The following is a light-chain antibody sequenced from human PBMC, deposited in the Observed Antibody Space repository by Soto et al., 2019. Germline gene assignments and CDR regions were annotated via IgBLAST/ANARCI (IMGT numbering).Light chain of an antibody. CDR2: EVS. J-gene: IGLJ1*01. V-gene: IGLV2-8*01. CDR3: QSYDTGLGGYV. Sequence: QSALTQPPSASGSPGQSVTISCTGTSSDVGGYNYVSWYQQHPGTAPKLMIYEVSKRPSGVPDRFSGSKSGTSASLGITGLQAEDEADYYCQSYDTGLGGYVFGTGTKVTVL. CDR1: SSDVGGYNY.